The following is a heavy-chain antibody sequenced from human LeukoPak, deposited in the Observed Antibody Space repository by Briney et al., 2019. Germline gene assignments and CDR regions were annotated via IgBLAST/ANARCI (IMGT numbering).Heavy chain of an antibody. CDR2: INPNSGGT. CDR3: ARDRIAAAGTLEYYYYYYGMDV. Sequence: ASVKVSCKASGYTFTGYYMHWVRQAPGQGLEWMGRINPNSGGTNYAQKFQGRVTMTRDTSISTAYMELSRLRSDDTAVYYCARDRIAAAGTLEYYYYYYGMDVWGQGTMVTVSS. V-gene: IGHV1-2*06. J-gene: IGHJ6*02. CDR1: GYTFTGYY. D-gene: IGHD6-13*01.